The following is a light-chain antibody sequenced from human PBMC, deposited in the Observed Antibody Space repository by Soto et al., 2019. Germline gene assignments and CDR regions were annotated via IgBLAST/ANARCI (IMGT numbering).Light chain of an antibody. CDR2: GAS. V-gene: IGKV3-15*01. J-gene: IGKJ5*01. Sequence: EIVMTQSPATLSVSPGERATLSCRASQSVSSNLAWYQQIPGRAPRLXXYGASTRASGIPARFSASGSGTELTLTISSLQSEDFAVYDCQQFNYWPPITFGQGTRLEIK. CDR3: QQFNYWPPIT. CDR1: QSVSSN.